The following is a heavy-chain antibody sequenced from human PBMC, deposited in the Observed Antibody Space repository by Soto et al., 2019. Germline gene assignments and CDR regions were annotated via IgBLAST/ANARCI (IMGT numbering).Heavy chain of an antibody. CDR3: VRSLPVAIWGYNGIDV. CDR1: GGSVESSSC. V-gene: IGHV4-4*02. D-gene: IGHD2-2*01. Sequence: QVRLKEPGPGLVKPSGTLSLTCAVSGGSVESSSCWSLVRQAPGKGLERIGATYHSRTFNYNPSLASRVSGSVDKSTNQVSLNLNSVTAADTAVYYCVRSLPVAIWGYNGIDVRGQGTTVTVSS. J-gene: IGHJ6*02. CDR2: TYHSRTF.